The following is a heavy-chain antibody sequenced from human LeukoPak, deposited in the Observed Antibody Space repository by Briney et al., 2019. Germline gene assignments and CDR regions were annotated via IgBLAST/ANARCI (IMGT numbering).Heavy chain of an antibody. Sequence: PGGSLRLSCAASGLTFSSYAMHWVRQAPGKGLEWVAVISYDGSNKYYADSVKGRFTIYRDNSKNTLYLQMNSLRAEDTAVYYCARGLRPYYYGMDVWGQGTTVTVSS. CDR2: ISYDGSNK. V-gene: IGHV3-30*04. J-gene: IGHJ6*02. D-gene: IGHD5-12*01. CDR3: ARGLRPYYYGMDV. CDR1: GLTFSSYA.